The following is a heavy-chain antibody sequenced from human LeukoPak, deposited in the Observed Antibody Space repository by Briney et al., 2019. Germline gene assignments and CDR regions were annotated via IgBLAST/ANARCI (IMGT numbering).Heavy chain of an antibody. CDR2: FSGSSDYI. J-gene: IGHJ3*02. Sequence: PGGSVRLSCAASVFNFRSLGMSCVRQATGKGLEWVSAFSGSSDYIYYADSVKGRFTISRDNAQNTLFLKMNSLRAEDTAVYYCAKGGIVATWDAFDIWGQGTMVAVSS. CDR1: VFNFRSLG. CDR3: AKGGIVATWDAFDI. D-gene: IGHD5-12*01. V-gene: IGHV3-23*01.